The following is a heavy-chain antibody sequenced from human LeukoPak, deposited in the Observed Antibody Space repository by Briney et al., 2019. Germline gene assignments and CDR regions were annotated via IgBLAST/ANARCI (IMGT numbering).Heavy chain of an antibody. CDR2: IGSSGSPT. Sequence: GGSLRLSCAASGFAFSSYNMNWVRQAPGKGLEWISYIGSSGSPTHYADSVRGRFTISRDNAKNSLYLQMNSLRAEDTAVYYCWTYYYDSSGPHFGYWGQGTLVTVSS. CDR1: GFAFSSYN. V-gene: IGHV3-48*01. J-gene: IGHJ4*02. CDR3: WTYYYDSSGPHFGY. D-gene: IGHD3-22*01.